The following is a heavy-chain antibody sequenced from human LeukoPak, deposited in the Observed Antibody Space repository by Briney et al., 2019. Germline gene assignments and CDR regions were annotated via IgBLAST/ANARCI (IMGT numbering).Heavy chain of an antibody. J-gene: IGHJ5*02. CDR1: GYTFTSYD. Sequence: EASVKVSCKASGYTFTSYDINWVRQAPGQGLEWMGWMNPNSGNTGYAQKFQGRVTMTRNTSISTAYMELSSLRSEDTAVYYCARNYYDSSGYYNWFDPWGQGTLVTVSS. V-gene: IGHV1-8*01. CDR3: ARNYYDSSGYYNWFDP. D-gene: IGHD3-22*01. CDR2: MNPNSGNT.